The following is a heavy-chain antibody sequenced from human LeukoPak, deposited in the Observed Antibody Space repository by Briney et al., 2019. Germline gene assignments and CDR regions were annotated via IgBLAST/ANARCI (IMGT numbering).Heavy chain of an antibody. V-gene: IGHV6-1*01. CDR3: ARNPDYYDSSGLFDY. CDR2: TYYRSKWYN. J-gene: IGHJ4*02. CDR1: GDSVSSNSAA. Sequence: SQTLSLTCAISGDSVSSNSAAWNWIRPSPSRGLEWLGRTYYRSKWYNDYAVSVKSRITINPDTSKNQFSLQLNSVTPEDTAVYYCARNPDYYDSSGLFDYWGQGTLVTVSS. D-gene: IGHD3-22*01.